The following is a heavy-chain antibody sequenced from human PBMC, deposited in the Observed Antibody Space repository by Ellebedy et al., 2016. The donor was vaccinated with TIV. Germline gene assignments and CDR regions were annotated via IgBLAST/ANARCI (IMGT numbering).Heavy chain of an antibody. CDR2: IYYSGST. CDR3: ARGLLVVPAAPFLDY. D-gene: IGHD2-2*01. V-gene: IGHV4-59*01. Sequence: SETLSLTCKVSGGSINNYYWSWIRQPPGKGLEWIGYIYYSGSTNYNPSLKSRVTMSVDTSKNQFSLKLNSVSAADTAVYYCARGLLVVPAAPFLDYWGQGTLVTVSS. CDR1: GGSINNYY. J-gene: IGHJ4*02.